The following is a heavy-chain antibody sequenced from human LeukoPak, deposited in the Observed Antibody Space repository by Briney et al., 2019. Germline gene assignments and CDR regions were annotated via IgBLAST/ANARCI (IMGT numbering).Heavy chain of an antibody. CDR1: GFTFSTDW. V-gene: IGHV3-74*01. Sequence: GGSLRLSCVASGFTFSTDWMHWVRQAPGKGLVWVSRISYDGSSRNYADSVKGRFSISRDNAKNTVYLQMNSLRSEDTAVYYCAREAAVAGIYFDSWGQGTLVTVSS. CDR2: ISYDGSSR. J-gene: IGHJ4*02. CDR3: AREAAVAGIYFDS. D-gene: IGHD6-19*01.